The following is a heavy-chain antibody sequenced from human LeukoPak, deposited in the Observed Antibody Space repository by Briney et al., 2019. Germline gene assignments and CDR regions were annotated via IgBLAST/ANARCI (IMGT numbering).Heavy chain of an antibody. CDR1: GFTFDDYA. CDR3: ARATGSYYSLGY. V-gene: IGHV3-9*01. CDR2: ISWNSGSI. Sequence: GGSLRLSCAASGFTFDDYAMHWVRQAPGKGLEWVSAISWNSGSIDYADSVKGRFTISRDNAKNSLYLQMNSLRAEDTALYYCARATGSYYSLGYWGQGTLVTVSS. J-gene: IGHJ4*02. D-gene: IGHD1-26*01.